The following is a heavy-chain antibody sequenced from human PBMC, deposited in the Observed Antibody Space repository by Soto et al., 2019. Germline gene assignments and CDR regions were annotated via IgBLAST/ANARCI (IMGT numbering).Heavy chain of an antibody. CDR3: ARVAYSYGPVHPYFDY. D-gene: IGHD5-18*01. Sequence: QVQLVQSGAEVKKPGSSVKVSCKASGGTFSSYAISWVRQAPGQGLEWMGGIIPIFGTANYAQKFQGRVTITADESTSTAYMELSSLRSEDTAVYYCARVAYSYGPVHPYFDYWGQGNLVTVSS. CDR2: IIPIFGTA. J-gene: IGHJ4*02. CDR1: GGTFSSYA. V-gene: IGHV1-69*01.